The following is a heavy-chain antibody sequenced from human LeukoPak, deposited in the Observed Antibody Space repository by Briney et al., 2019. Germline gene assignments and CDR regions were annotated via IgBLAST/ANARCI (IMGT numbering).Heavy chain of an antibody. J-gene: IGHJ3*02. CDR3: ARGRDGYNLVDAFDI. V-gene: IGHV3-30*02. Sequence: TGGSLRLSCAASGFTFSSYGMHWVRQAPGKGLEWVAFIRYDGSNKYYADSVKGRFTISRDNAKNSLYLQMNSLRAEDTAVYYCARGRDGYNLVDAFDIWGQGIMVTVSS. CDR1: GFTFSSYG. CDR2: IRYDGSNK. D-gene: IGHD5-24*01.